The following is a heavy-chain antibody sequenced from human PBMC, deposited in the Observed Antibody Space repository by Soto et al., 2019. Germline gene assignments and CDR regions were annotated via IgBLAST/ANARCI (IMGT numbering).Heavy chain of an antibody. CDR3: ARAPEDDSSGYYYY. D-gene: IGHD3-22*01. CDR1: GGSISSYY. CDR2: IYYSGST. J-gene: IGHJ4*02. Sequence: QVQLQESGPGLVKPSETLSLTCTVSGGSISSYYWSWIRQPPRKGLEWIGYIYYSGSTNYNPSLKRRVTISVDTSKNQFSLKLSSVTAADTAVYYCARAPEDDSSGYYYYWGQGTLVTVSS. V-gene: IGHV4-59*01.